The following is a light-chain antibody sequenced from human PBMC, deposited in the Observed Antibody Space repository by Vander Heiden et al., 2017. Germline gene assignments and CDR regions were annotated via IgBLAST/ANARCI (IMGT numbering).Light chain of an antibody. J-gene: IGLJ1*01. Sequence: QLVLTQSPSASASLGASVKLTCTLSSGHSSYAIAWHQQQPEKGPRYLMKLNSDGSHTKGAGIPDRFSGSSSGAERYLTISSLQSDEEADYYCQTWDTGIQVFGTGTKVTVL. CDR1: SGHSSYA. CDR3: QTWDTGIQV. CDR2: LNSDGSH. V-gene: IGLV4-69*01.